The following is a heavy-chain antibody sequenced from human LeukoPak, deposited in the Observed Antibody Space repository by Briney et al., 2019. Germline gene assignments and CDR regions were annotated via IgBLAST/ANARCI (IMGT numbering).Heavy chain of an antibody. V-gene: IGHV3-9*03. CDR3: AKGISITIFGVDPLMDV. J-gene: IGHJ6*04. D-gene: IGHD3-3*01. Sequence: GGSLRLSCAASGFTFDDYAMHWVRQAPGKGLEWVSGISWNSGSIGYADSVKGRFTISRDNAKNSLYLQMNSLRAEDMALYYCAKGISITIFGVDPLMDVWGKGTTVTVSS. CDR2: ISWNSGSI. CDR1: GFTFDDYA.